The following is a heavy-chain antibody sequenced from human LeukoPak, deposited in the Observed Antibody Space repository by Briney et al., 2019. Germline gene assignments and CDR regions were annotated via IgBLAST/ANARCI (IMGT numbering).Heavy chain of an antibody. CDR2: IYHGGTT. CDR3: ARLEAY. Sequence: SETLSLTCAVSGGSITSNNWWSWVRQPPGKGLDWIGEIYHGGTTNYNPSLKSRVTISLERSKNQFSLKLTSVTAADTAVYYCARLEAYWGQGTLVTVSS. CDR1: GGSITSNNW. V-gene: IGHV4-4*02. D-gene: IGHD1-1*01. J-gene: IGHJ4*02.